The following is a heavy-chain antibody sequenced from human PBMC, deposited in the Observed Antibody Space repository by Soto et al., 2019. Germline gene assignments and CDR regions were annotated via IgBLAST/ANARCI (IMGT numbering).Heavy chain of an antibody. V-gene: IGHV3-30-3*01. Sequence: GGSLRLSCASSGFTFSSYAMRLVRQAPGKGLEWVAVISYDGSNKYYADSVKGRFTISRDNSKNTLYLQMNRLRAEDTAVYYCARGSTVYYYYGMDVWGQGTTVTVSS. CDR2: ISYDGSNK. CDR3: ARGSTVYYYYGMDV. CDR1: GFTFSSYA. D-gene: IGHD4-4*01. J-gene: IGHJ6*02.